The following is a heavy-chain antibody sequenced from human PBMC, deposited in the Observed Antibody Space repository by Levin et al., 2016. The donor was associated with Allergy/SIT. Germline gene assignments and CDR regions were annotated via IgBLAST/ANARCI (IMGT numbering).Heavy chain of an antibody. CDR2: IYYSGST. Sequence: SETLSLTCTVSGGSISSYYWSWIRQPPGKGLEWIGYIYYSGSTNYNPSLKSRVTISVDTSKNQFSLKLSSVTAADTAVYYCARVQNIAAAGQFDYWGQGTLVTVSS. CDR3: ARVQNIAAAGQFDY. J-gene: IGHJ4*02. V-gene: IGHV4-59*01. CDR1: GGSISSYY. D-gene: IGHD6-13*01.